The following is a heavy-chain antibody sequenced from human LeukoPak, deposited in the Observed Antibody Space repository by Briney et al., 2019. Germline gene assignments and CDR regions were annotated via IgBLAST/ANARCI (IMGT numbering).Heavy chain of an antibody. CDR2: ISAYNGNT. Sequence: GASVKVSCKASGYTFTSYGISWVRQAPGQGLEWMGWISAYNGNTNYAQKLQGRVTMTTDTSTSTAYMELRSLRSDDTAVYYCAIDRITTYYSYMDVGGKGTTVTVS. V-gene: IGHV1-18*01. CDR3: AIDRITTYYSYMDV. CDR1: GYTFTSYG. D-gene: IGHD4-11*01. J-gene: IGHJ6*03.